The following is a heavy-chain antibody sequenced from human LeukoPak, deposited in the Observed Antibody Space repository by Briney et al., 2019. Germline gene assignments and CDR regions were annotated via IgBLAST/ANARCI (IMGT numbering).Heavy chain of an antibody. CDR2: INHSGST. CDR3: ARGHGWIQLWYDY. Sequence: PSETLSLTYAVYGGSFSGYYWSWIRQPPGKGLEWIGEINHSGSTNYNPSLKSRVTISVDTSKNQFSLKLSSVTAADTAVYYCARGHGWIQLWYDYWGQGTLVTVSS. D-gene: IGHD5-18*01. J-gene: IGHJ4*02. V-gene: IGHV4-34*01. CDR1: GGSFSGYY.